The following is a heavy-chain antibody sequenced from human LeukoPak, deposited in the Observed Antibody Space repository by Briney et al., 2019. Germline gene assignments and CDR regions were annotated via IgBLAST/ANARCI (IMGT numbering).Heavy chain of an antibody. CDR2: ISAYNGNT. CDR3: ARGPPGITMIVVVVPGI. J-gene: IGHJ3*02. CDR1: GYTFTSYG. Sequence: ASVKVSCKASGYTFTSYGISWVRQAPGQGLEWMGWISAYNGNTNYAQKLQGRVTMTTDTSTSTAYMELRSLRSDDTAVYYCARGPPGITMIVVVVPGIWGQGTMVTVSS. V-gene: IGHV1-18*01. D-gene: IGHD3-22*01.